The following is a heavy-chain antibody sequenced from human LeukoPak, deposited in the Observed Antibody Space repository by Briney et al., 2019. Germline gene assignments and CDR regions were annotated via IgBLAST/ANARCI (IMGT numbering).Heavy chain of an antibody. CDR3: ARGIADYSHFDY. V-gene: IGHV1-18*04. D-gene: IGHD4-11*01. CDR2: ISAYNGNT. Sequence: ASVTVSCKASGYTFTGYYMHWVRQAPGQGLEWMGWISAYNGNTNYAQKLQGRVTMTTDTSTSTAYMELRSLRSDDTAVYYCARGIADYSHFDYWGQGTPVTVSS. CDR1: GYTFTGYY. J-gene: IGHJ4*02.